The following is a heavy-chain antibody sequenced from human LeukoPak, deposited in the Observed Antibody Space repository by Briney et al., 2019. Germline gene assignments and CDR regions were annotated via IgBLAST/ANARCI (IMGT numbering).Heavy chain of an antibody. CDR2: ISAYNGNT. V-gene: IGHV1-18*01. D-gene: IGHD3-9*01. J-gene: IGHJ4*02. CDR3: ARAHRHYDILTGYYNDYYFDY. CDR1: GYTFTSYG. Sequence: GASVKVSCKASGYTFTSYGISWVRQAPGQGLEWMGWISAYNGNTNYAQKLQGRVTMTTDTSTSTAYMELRSLRSDDTAVYYCARAHRHYDILTGYYNDYYFDYWGQGTLVTVSS.